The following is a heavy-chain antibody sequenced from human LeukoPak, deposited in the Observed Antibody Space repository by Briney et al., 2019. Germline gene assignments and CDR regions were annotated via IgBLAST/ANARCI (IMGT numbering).Heavy chain of an antibody. J-gene: IGHJ4*02. CDR1: GFTFSSYA. CDR3: ARDKRYDYGDSHFDY. Sequence: GRSLRLSCAASGFTFSSYAMHWVRQAPGKGLEWVAVISYDGSNKYYADSVKGRFTISRDNSKNTLYLQMNSLRAEDTAVYYCARDKRYDYGDSHFDYWGQGTLVTVSS. V-gene: IGHV3-30-3*01. CDR2: ISYDGSNK. D-gene: IGHD4-17*01.